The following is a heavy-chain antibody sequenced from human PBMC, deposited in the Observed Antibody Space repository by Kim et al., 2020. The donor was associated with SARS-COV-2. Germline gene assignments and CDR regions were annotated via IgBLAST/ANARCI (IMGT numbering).Heavy chain of an antibody. CDR1: GFTLTTYG. V-gene: IGHV1-18*01. CDR2: ISGYNPNT. Sequence: ASVKVSCKASGFTLTTYGISWGRQAPGQGLEWMGWISGYNPNTNYAQKFQGRVTMTTDTSTSTAYMELRSLRSDDTAVYYCARRSYDSTGFFEYFLYWGQGTLVTVSS. CDR3: ARRSYDSTGFFEYFLY. J-gene: IGHJ1*01. D-gene: IGHD3-22*01.